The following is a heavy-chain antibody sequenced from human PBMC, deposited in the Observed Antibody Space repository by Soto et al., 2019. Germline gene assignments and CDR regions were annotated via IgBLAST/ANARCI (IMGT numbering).Heavy chain of an antibody. V-gene: IGHV1-46*01. CDR1: GYTFTSYY. D-gene: IGHD3-3*01. CDR3: ARALGYDFWSGYWGFDP. Sequence: ASVKVSCKASGYTFTSYYMHWVRQAPGQGLEWMGIINPSGGSTSYAQKFQGRVTMTRDTSTSTVYMELSSLRSEDTAVYYCARALGYDFWSGYWGFDPWGQGTPVTVSS. CDR2: INPSGGST. J-gene: IGHJ5*02.